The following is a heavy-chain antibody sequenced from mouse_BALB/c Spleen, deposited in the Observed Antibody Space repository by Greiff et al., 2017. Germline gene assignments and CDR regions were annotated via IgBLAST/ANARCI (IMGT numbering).Heavy chain of an antibody. Sequence: EVQGVESGGGLVQPGGSRKLSCAASGFTFSSFGMHWVRQAPEKGLEWVAYISSGSSTIYYADTVKGRFTISRDNPKNTLFLQMTSLRSEDTAMYYCARFPITTVAYAMDYWGQGTSVTVSS. CDR2: ISSGSSTI. V-gene: IGHV5-17*02. CDR1: GFTFSSFG. J-gene: IGHJ4*01. D-gene: IGHD1-1*01. CDR3: ARFPITTVAYAMDY.